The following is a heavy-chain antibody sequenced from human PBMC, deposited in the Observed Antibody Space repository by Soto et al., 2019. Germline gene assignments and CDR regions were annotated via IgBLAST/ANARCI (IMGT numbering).Heavy chain of an antibody. Sequence: SETLSLTCTVSGGAIGSYYWSWIREPPGKGLEWIGYIYYSGSTNYNPSLKSRVTISVDTSKNQFSLKLSSVTAADTAVYYCARSQGTYDSSGYYYFLDYWGQGTLVNVS. V-gene: IGHV4-59*01. D-gene: IGHD3-22*01. J-gene: IGHJ4*02. CDR2: IYYSGST. CDR1: GGAIGSYY. CDR3: ARSQGTYDSSGYYYFLDY.